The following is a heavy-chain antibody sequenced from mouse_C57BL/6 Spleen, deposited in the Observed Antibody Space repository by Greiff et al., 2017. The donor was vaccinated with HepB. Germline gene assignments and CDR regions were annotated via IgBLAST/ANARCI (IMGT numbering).Heavy chain of an antibody. J-gene: IGHJ4*01. CDR1: GYTFTSYW. CDR3: ARNYYGSVEDYYAMDY. Sequence: QVQLQQPGAELVKPGASVKLSCKASGYTFTSYWMQWVNQRPGPGLEWIGEIDPSDSYTNYNQKFKGKATLPVDTSSSTAYMQLSSLTSEDSAVYYCARNYYGSVEDYYAMDYWGQGTSVTVSS. D-gene: IGHD1-1*01. V-gene: IGHV1-50*01. CDR2: IDPSDSYT.